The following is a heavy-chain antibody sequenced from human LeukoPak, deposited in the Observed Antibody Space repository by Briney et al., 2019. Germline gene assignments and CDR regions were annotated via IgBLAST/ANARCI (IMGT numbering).Heavy chain of an antibody. CDR1: GFTFSRYW. CDR2: ISTSGSTT. J-gene: IGHJ4*02. D-gene: IGHD6-13*01. CDR3: KTVLSSSRYNLCDY. Sequence: PGGSLRLSCAASGFTFSRYWMNWVRQAPGKGLMWVSRISTSGSTTFYADSVKGRFTISRDHAKNTLYLQMTSLGAEDTAVYYCKTVLSSSRYNLCDYWGQGTLVTVSS. V-gene: IGHV3-74*01.